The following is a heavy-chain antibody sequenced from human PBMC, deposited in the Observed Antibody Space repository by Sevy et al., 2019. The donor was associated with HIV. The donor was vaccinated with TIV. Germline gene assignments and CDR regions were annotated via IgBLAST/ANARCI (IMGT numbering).Heavy chain of an antibody. CDR2: IKQDGSEK. CDR1: GFTFSNYW. V-gene: IGHV3-7*01. D-gene: IGHD1-1*01. J-gene: IGHJ6*02. CDR3: ATQLERRDYYYYGMDV. Sequence: GGSLRLSCAASGFTFSNYWMSWVRQAPGKGLEWVANIKQDGSEKNYVDSVKGRFTISRDNAKNSLYLQMNSLRAEDTAVYYCATQLERRDYYYYGMDVWGQGTTVTVSS.